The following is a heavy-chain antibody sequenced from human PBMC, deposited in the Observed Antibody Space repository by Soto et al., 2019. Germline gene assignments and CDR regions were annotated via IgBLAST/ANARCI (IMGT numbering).Heavy chain of an antibody. CDR1: GFTFSSYA. J-gene: IGHJ4*02. CDR2: ISGSGGST. Sequence: GSLRLSCAASGFTFSSYAMSWVRQAPGKGLEWVSAISGSGGSTYYADSVKGRFTISRDNSKNTLYLQMNSLRAEDTAVYYCAKAAVLLWFGELSFFDYWGQGTLVTVSS. D-gene: IGHD3-10*01. CDR3: AKAAVLLWFGELSFFDY. V-gene: IGHV3-23*01.